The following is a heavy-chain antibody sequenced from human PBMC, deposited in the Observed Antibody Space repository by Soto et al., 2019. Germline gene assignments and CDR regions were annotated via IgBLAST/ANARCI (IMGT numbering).Heavy chain of an antibody. CDR2: IIPIFGTA. V-gene: IGHV1-69*13. CDR3: ARGYSATTNFDY. Sequence: SVKDSCKASGGTFSSYAISWVRQAPGQGLEWMGGIIPIFGTANYAQKFQGRVTITADESTSTAYMELSSLRSEDTAVYYCARGYSATTNFDYWGQGTLVTVSS. J-gene: IGHJ4*02. D-gene: IGHD2-15*01. CDR1: GGTFSSYA.